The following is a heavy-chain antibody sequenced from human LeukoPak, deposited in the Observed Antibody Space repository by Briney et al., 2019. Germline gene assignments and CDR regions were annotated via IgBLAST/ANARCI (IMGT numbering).Heavy chain of an antibody. CDR1: GGSFSGYY. CDR3: ARGLSSTSCYWCPNWFDP. V-gene: IGHV4-34*01. CDR2: INHSGST. J-gene: IGHJ5*02. D-gene: IGHD2-2*01. Sequence: SETLSLTCAVYGGSFSGYYWSWIRQPPGKGLEWIGEINHSGSTNYNPSLKSRVTISVDTSKNPFSLKLSSVTAADTAVYYCARGLSSTSCYWCPNWFDPWGQGTLVTVSS.